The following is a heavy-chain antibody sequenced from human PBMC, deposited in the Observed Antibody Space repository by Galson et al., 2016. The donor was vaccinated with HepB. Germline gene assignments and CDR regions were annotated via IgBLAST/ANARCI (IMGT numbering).Heavy chain of an antibody. CDR3: VRDYNYAFDI. D-gene: IGHD5-24*01. V-gene: IGHV3-48*02. Sequence: SLRLSCAASGLTFNIYTMNWVRQAPGKGLEWVSYIRDSTTMYHADSVKGRFTISRDDAKNSLYLQMNSLRDDDTALYYCVRDYNYAFDIWGQGTMVTVSS. CDR2: IRDSTTM. J-gene: IGHJ3*02. CDR1: GLTFNIYT.